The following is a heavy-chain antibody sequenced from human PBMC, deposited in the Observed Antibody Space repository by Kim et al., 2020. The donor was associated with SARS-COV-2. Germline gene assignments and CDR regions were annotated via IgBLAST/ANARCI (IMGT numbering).Heavy chain of an antibody. J-gene: IGHJ4*02. CDR3: AKDWQAAALDY. Sequence: GGSLRLSCAASGFTFSSYGMHWVRQAPGKGLAWVAVIWYDGSNKYYADSVKGRFTISRDNSKNTLYLQMNSLRAEDTAVYYCAKDWQAAALDYWGQGTLVTVSS. D-gene: IGHD6-13*01. CDR2: IWYDGSNK. V-gene: IGHV3-33*06. CDR1: GFTFSSYG.